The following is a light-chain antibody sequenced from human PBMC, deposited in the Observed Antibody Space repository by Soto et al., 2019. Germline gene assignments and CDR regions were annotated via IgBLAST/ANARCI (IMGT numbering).Light chain of an antibody. CDR3: QQRSNWPLT. CDR2: DAS. Sequence: EIVLTQSPATLSLSPGERATLSCRASQSVSSLLAWYQQKSGQPPRLLVSDASKRATGVPARFSGSWSGTDFTLIISSLEPEDFAIYYCQQRSNWPLTFGAGTKVEIK. J-gene: IGKJ4*01. V-gene: IGKV3-11*01. CDR1: QSVSSL.